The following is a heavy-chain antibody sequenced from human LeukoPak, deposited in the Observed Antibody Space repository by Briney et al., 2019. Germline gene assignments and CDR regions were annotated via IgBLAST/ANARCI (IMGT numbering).Heavy chain of an antibody. D-gene: IGHD6-6*01. CDR1: GFTFSSYA. Sequence: GGSLRLSCAASGFTFSSYAMSWVRQAPGKGLEWVSAISGSGGSTYYADSVKGRFTISRDNSKNTLYLQMNSLRAEDTAVYYCAKGFSSSSRSQGEYGGQGTLVTVSS. V-gene: IGHV3-23*01. CDR2: ISGSGGST. CDR3: AKGFSSSSRSQGEY. J-gene: IGHJ4*02.